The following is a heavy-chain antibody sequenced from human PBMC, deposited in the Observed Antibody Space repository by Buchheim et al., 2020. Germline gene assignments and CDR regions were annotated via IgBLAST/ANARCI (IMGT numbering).Heavy chain of an antibody. CDR2: ISSSSSYI. Sequence: EVQLVESGGGLVKPGGSLRLSCAASGFTFSSYSMNWVRQAPGKGLEWVSSISSSSSYIYYADSVKGRFTISRDHAKNSLYLQMNSLRAEDTAVYYCARDSPYYDSSGYYYNPMDVWGQGTT. J-gene: IGHJ6*02. D-gene: IGHD3-22*01. CDR1: GFTFSSYS. CDR3: ARDSPYYDSSGYYYNPMDV. V-gene: IGHV3-21*01.